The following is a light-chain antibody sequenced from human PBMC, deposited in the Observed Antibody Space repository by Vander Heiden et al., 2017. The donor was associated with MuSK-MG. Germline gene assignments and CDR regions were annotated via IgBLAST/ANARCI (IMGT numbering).Light chain of an antibody. CDR3: QSLDRSGNVV. V-gene: IGLV3-25*03. CDR2: KDS. CDR1: ALPKQY. J-gene: IGLJ2*01. Sequence: SYEVTQAPSVSVSPGQTARITCSGDALPKQYAYWYQQKPGQAPVLVISKDSERPSGIPERFSGYNSGTTATLTISGVQAQDEADDHCQSLDRSGNVVFGGGTKLTVL.